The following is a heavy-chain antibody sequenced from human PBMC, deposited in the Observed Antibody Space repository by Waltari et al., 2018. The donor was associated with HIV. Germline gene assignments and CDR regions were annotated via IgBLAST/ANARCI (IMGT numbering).Heavy chain of an antibody. D-gene: IGHD3-22*01. CDR2: ISSSGST. V-gene: IGHV4-31*03. J-gene: IGHJ4*02. Sequence: QVQLQESGPGLVKPSQTLSLTCTVSGGSISSGGYYWSWIRQHPGKCLEWIGYISSSGSTYYNPALKSRVTISVDTSKNQCSLKLSSLTAADTAVYYCARDKDSSGYHFDYWGQGTLVTVSS. CDR3: ARDKDSSGYHFDY. CDR1: GGSISSGGYY.